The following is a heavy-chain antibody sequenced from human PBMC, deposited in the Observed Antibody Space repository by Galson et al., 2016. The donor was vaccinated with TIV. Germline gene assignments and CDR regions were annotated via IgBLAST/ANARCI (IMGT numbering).Heavy chain of an antibody. V-gene: IGHV3-30*18. CDR3: AKCRRGYDSSWFPRAAYYYYAMDV. D-gene: IGHD6-13*01. Sequence: SLRLSCAASGFTFSTYGMRWVRQAPGKGLEWVAVTSYNGGNKYYAASVKGRFTISRDNSKNTLHLQMNSLRAEDTAVYYCAKCRRGYDSSWFPRAAYYYYAMDVWGQGTTVTVSS. CDR2: TSYNGGNK. J-gene: IGHJ6*02. CDR1: GFTFSTYG.